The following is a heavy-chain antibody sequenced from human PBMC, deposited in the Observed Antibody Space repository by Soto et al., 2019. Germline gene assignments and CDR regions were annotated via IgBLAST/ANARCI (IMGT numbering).Heavy chain of an antibody. J-gene: IGHJ4*02. Sequence: PGESLKISCKGSGYSFTSYWIGWVRQMPGKGLEWMGVIYPGDSDTRYSPSFQGQVTISADKSINTAYLHWSSLKASDTAIYYCATLGSDYSNSFDNWGQGTLVTVSS. CDR3: ATLGSDYSNSFDN. CDR1: GYSFTSYW. D-gene: IGHD4-4*01. CDR2: IYPGDSDT. V-gene: IGHV5-51*01.